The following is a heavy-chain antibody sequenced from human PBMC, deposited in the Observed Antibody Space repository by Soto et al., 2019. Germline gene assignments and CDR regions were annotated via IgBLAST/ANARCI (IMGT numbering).Heavy chain of an antibody. Sequence: EVQLVESGGGSVQPGESLRLSCAASGFSFRDYDMHWVRQRKGKGLEWVSALGAARDPYYVGSVKGRFSVSREKAQNSLLLQMNNLRVDDTAVYFCARAYLGRLPRRADYYYAMDVWGRGTTVTVSS. V-gene: IGHV3-13*05. CDR2: LGAARDP. CDR1: GFSFRDYD. D-gene: IGHD1-26*01. CDR3: ARAYLGRLPRRADYYYAMDV. J-gene: IGHJ6*02.